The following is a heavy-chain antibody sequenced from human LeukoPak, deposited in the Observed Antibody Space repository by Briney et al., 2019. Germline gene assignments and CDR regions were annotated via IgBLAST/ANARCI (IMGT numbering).Heavy chain of an antibody. CDR1: GYTLTELS. J-gene: IGHJ6*02. V-gene: IGHV1-24*01. CDR2: FDPEDGET. D-gene: IGHD3-10*01. CDR3: ARMGLGYYGSGSYSIRTYYYYGMDV. Sequence: ASVKVSCKVSGYTLTELSMHWVRQAPGKGLEWMGGFDPEDGETIYAQKFQGRVTMTEDTSTDTAYMELSSLRSEDTAVYYCARMGLGYYGSGSYSIRTYYYYGMDVWGQGTTVTVSS.